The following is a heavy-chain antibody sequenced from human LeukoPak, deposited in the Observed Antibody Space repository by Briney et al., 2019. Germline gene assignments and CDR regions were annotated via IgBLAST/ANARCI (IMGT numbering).Heavy chain of an antibody. J-gene: IGHJ4*02. V-gene: IGHV4-59*12. Sequence: SETLSLTCTVSGGSIRSYYWSWIRQPPGKGLEWIAYIYYSGSTNYNPSLKSRVTISVDTSKNQFSLKLSSVTAADTAVYYCARLGNILTGYYDYWGQGTLVTVSS. CDR2: IYYSGST. CDR3: ARLGNILTGYYDY. CDR1: GGSIRSYY. D-gene: IGHD3-9*01.